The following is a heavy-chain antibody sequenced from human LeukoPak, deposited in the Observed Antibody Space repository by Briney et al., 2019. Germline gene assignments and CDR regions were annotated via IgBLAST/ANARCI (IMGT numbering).Heavy chain of an antibody. CDR2: IFYSGST. CDR3: ARHSGYSSVWSGFDFDY. CDR1: GGPISSSSYY. J-gene: IGHJ4*02. D-gene: IGHD6-19*01. Sequence: PSETLSLTCTVSGGPISSSSYYWGWIRQPPGKGLEWIGSIFYSGSTYYNPSLRSRVTISVDTSKNQFSLKLSSVTAADTAVYYCARHSGYSSVWSGFDFDYWGQGTLVTVSS. V-gene: IGHV4-39*01.